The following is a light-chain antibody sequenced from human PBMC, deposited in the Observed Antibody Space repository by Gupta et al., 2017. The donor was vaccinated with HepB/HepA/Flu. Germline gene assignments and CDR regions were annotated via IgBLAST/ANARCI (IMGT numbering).Light chain of an antibody. Sequence: DIQMTQSPSTLSASVGDRVTITCRASQSISSWLAWYQQKPGKAPKLLIYKASSLESGVPSRFSGSGSGTEFTLTSSSLQPDDFATYYCQQYNIYSFGQGTKLEIK. CDR2: KAS. CDR3: QQYNIYS. CDR1: QSISSW. V-gene: IGKV1-5*03. J-gene: IGKJ2*01.